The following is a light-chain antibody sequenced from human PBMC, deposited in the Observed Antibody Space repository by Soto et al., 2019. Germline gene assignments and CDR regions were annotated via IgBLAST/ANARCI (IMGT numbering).Light chain of an antibody. CDR2: AAS. CDR3: QKYNSVPLT. J-gene: IGKJ5*01. V-gene: IGKV1-27*01. Sequence: DIQMTQSPSSLSASVGDRVTITCRASQDNSNYLAWYQQKPGKIPKLLIYAASTLQSGVPSRFSGSGSGTDFTLTISSLQPEDVATYYCQKYNSVPLTFGQGTRLEI. CDR1: QDNSNY.